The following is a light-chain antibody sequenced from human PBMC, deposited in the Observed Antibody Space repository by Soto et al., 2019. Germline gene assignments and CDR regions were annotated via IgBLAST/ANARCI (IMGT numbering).Light chain of an antibody. CDR2: KVS. V-gene: IGKV2-30*01. CDR1: QSLVYSNGVTY. CDR3: RQGTHWPYT. Sequence: DVVMTQSPLSLPVTLGQPASISCRSSQSLVYSNGVTYLSWFQQRPGQSPRRLIHKVSNRDSGVPDRFSGSASGTDFTLKISRVEAEDVGVYYCRQGTHWPYTFGQGTKLEIK. J-gene: IGKJ2*01.